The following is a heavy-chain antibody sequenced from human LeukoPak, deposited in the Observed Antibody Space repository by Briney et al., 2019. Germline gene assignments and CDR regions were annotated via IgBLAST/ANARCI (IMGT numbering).Heavy chain of an antibody. CDR2: ISSNGGST. V-gene: IGHV3-64*01. CDR3: ARESYYYDYDY. J-gene: IGHJ4*02. D-gene: IGHD3-22*01. Sequence: GGSLRLSCAASGFTFSSYAMHWVRQAPGKGLEYVSAISSNGGSTYYANSVKGRFTISRDNSKNTLYLQMGSLRAEDMAVYYCARESYYYDYDYWGQGTLVTVSS. CDR1: GFTFSSYA.